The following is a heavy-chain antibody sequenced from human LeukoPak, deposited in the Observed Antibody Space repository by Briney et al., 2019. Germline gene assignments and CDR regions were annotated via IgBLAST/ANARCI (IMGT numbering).Heavy chain of an antibody. Sequence: PSGTLSLTCAVSGGSISSSNWWSWVRQPPGKGLEWIGEIYHSGSTNYNPSLKSRVTISVDKSKNQFSLKLSSVTAADTAVYYCARDFMGATKSSAFDIWGQGTMVTVSS. D-gene: IGHD1-26*01. CDR1: GGSISSSNW. CDR3: ARDFMGATKSSAFDI. CDR2: IYHSGST. V-gene: IGHV4-4*02. J-gene: IGHJ3*02.